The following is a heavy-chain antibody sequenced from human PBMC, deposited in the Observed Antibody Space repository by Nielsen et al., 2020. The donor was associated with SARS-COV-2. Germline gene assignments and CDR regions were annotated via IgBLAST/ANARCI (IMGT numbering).Heavy chain of an antibody. Sequence: ASVKVSCKASGYTFTSYGISWVRQALGQGLEWMGWISAYNGNTNYAQKLQGRVTMTTDTSTSTAYMELRSLRSDDTAVYYCAVIAAAGYYYYYGMDVWGQGTTVTVSS. CDR2: ISAYNGNT. V-gene: IGHV1-18*01. CDR3: AVIAAAGYYYYYGMDV. CDR1: GYTFTSYG. J-gene: IGHJ6*02. D-gene: IGHD6-13*01.